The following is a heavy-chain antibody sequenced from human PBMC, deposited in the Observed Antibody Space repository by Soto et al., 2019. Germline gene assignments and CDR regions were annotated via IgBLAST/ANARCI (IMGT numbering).Heavy chain of an antibody. Sequence: WSLILSCAGSGFMFNKYAMNWVRQAPGKGLEWVSIISDSGESTYYADSVKGRFAISRDNSKNTLFLEMNSLRAEDTAVYFCAKETGDCHGFLPNALEVWGQGNTVTV. CDR3: AKETGDCHGFLPNALEV. CDR1: GFMFNKYA. D-gene: IGHD3-10*01. J-gene: IGHJ6*02. CDR2: ISDSGEST. V-gene: IGHV3-23*01.